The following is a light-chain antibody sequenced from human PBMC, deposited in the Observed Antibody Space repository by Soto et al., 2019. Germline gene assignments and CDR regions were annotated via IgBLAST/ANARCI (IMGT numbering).Light chain of an antibody. J-gene: IGKJ4*01. CDR1: QSVSSRS. Sequence: EIVLTQSPGTLSLSPGERATLSCRASQSVSSRSLAWYQQKPAQAPRLLLYRTSNRATGIPDRFSGSGSGTYFTFTISRLEPEDFAVYYCQQYGSSPLTFGGGTKVEIK. V-gene: IGKV3-20*01. CDR3: QQYGSSPLT. CDR2: RTS.